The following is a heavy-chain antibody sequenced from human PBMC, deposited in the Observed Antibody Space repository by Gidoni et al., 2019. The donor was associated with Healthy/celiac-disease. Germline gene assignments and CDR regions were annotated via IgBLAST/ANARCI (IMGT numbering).Heavy chain of an antibody. CDR2: IYHSGST. Sequence: QVQLQESGPGLVKPSETLSLTCPVSGYSISSGYYWGWIRQPPGKGLEWIGSIYHSGSTYYNPSLKSRVTISVDTSKNQFSLKLSSVTAADTAVYYCARVGSSWYNWFDPWGQGTLVTVSS. J-gene: IGHJ5*02. CDR1: GYSISSGYY. V-gene: IGHV4-38-2*02. CDR3: ARVGSSWYNWFDP. D-gene: IGHD6-13*01.